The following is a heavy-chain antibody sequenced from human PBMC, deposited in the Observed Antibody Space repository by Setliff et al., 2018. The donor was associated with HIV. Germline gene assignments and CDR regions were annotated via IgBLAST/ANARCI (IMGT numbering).Heavy chain of an antibody. CDR2: IKHDGSER. V-gene: IGHV3-7*01. J-gene: IGHJ4*02. CDR1: GFTFSTYW. CDR3: ARDLQYRYCSGDVCDY. D-gene: IGHD2-15*01. Sequence: GGSLRLSCAASGFTFSTYWMNWVRQAPGKGLEWVASIKHDGSERYYVDSVKGRFTISRDNDKNSLYLQMNSLRAEDTAVYYCARDLQYRYCSGDVCDYWGQGTMVTVPS.